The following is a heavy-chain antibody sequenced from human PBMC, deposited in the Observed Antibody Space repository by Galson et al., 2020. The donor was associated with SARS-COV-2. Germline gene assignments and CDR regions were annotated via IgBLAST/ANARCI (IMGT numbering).Heavy chain of an antibody. V-gene: IGHV4-30-2*01. CDR3: ARSLRFPGFDP. CDR2: IYHSGST. J-gene: IGHJ5*02. CDR1: GGSISSGGYS. D-gene: IGHD3-16*01. Sequence: SQTLSLTCAVSGGSISSGGYSWSWIRQPPGKGLEWIGYIYHSGSTFYNPSLKSRVTLSVDRSKNQFSLKLSSVTAADTAVYYCARSLRFPGFDPWGQGTLVTVSS.